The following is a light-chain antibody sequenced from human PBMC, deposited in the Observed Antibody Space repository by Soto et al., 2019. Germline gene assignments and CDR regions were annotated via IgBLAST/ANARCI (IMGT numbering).Light chain of an antibody. J-gene: IGKJ1*01. CDR2: GAS. Sequence: IVMTDAPSTLSVSPLERASLSCMASQSVSSNLAWYQQKPGQAPRLLIYGASTRATGIPARFSGSGSGTEFTLTISSLQSEDFAVYYCQQYNNWPQTFGQGTKVDIK. CDR1: QSVSSN. V-gene: IGKV3-15*01. CDR3: QQYNNWPQT.